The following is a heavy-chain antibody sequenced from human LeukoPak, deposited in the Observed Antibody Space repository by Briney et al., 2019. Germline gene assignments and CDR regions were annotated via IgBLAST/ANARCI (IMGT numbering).Heavy chain of an antibody. CDR1: GGSISGSY. CDR3: ARLGAYSGSGDY. CDR2: MYNSGST. Sequence: SETLSLTCTVSGGSISGSYWSWIRQPPGKGLEWIAYMYNSGSTNYNPSLKSRVTISIDTSKNQFSLKLSSVTAADTAVYYCARLGAYSGSGDYWGQGTLVTVSS. J-gene: IGHJ4*02. V-gene: IGHV4-59*08. D-gene: IGHD5-12*01.